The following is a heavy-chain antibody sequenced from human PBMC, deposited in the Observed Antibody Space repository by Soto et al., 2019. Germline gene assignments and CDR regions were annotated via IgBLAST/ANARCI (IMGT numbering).Heavy chain of an antibody. D-gene: IGHD2-15*01. CDR3: AREPRYCSGGSCSIMGDASDI. CDR2: IYKDFT. J-gene: IGHJ3*02. Sequence: ESGGGLVQPGGSLRLSCVASGCTVTDICMNWVRQAPGKGLEWVSVIYKDFTDYADFVKGRFSVSTDSSKNALYLQMDNLRAEDTAVYYCAREPRYCSGGSCSIMGDASDIWGQGAMVTVSS. CDR1: GCTVTDIC. V-gene: IGHV3-66*01.